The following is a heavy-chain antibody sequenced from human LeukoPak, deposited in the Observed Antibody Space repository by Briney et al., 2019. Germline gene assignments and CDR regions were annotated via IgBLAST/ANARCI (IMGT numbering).Heavy chain of an antibody. J-gene: IGHJ6*02. V-gene: IGHV1-46*01. Sequence: ASVKVSCKASGYTFTNYYMHWVRQAPGQGLEWMGIINPSGGSTSYAQKFQGRVTMTRDTSTSTVYMELSSLRSEDTVVYYCAREYCSGGSCYPPAYYYGMDVWGQGTTVTVSS. D-gene: IGHD2-15*01. CDR1: GYTFTNYY. CDR3: AREYCSGGSCYPPAYYYGMDV. CDR2: INPSGGST.